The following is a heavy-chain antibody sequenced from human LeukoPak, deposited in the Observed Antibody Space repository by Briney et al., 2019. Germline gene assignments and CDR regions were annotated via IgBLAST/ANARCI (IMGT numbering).Heavy chain of an antibody. Sequence: ASVKVSCKAYGYTFMSHGISWVRQAPGQGLEWMGWISGSSSNTNYAQRLQGRVTMTTDTSTTTAYMELRSLRSDDAAVYYCARATGTWGHDGFDIWGQGTMVTVSS. D-gene: IGHD3-16*01. CDR1: GYTFMSHG. CDR3: ARATGTWGHDGFDI. CDR2: ISGSSSNT. J-gene: IGHJ3*02. V-gene: IGHV1-18*01.